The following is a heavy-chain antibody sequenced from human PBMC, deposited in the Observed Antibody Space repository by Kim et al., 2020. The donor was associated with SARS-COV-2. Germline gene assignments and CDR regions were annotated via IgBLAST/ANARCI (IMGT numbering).Heavy chain of an antibody. CDR2: PSGDST. Sequence: PSGDSTSYPQKLQGRVTMTRDTSTSTVYLELSSLRSEDTAVYYCARSGMDVWGQGTTVTVSS. CDR3: ARSGMDV. J-gene: IGHJ6*02. V-gene: IGHV1-46*01.